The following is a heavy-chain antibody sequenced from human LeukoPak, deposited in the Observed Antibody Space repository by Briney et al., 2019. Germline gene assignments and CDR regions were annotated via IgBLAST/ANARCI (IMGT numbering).Heavy chain of an antibody. V-gene: IGHV3-23*01. CDR2: ITGSGKFT. CDR1: GITFIHYS. Sequence: GGSLRLSCAASGITFIHYSMTWVRQALGKGLEWVSAITGSGKFTDYADSVKGRFTISRDNSKNTLYLQMNSLRAEDTAIYYCAKRSAESSGYFDSWGQGTLVTVSS. D-gene: IGHD6-19*01. J-gene: IGHJ4*02. CDR3: AKRSAESSGYFDS.